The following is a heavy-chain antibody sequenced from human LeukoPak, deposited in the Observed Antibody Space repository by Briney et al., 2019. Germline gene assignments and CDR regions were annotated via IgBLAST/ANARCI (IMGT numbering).Heavy chain of an antibody. J-gene: IGHJ6*02. CDR3: ARDRPSSDGSGSYTYYYYYGMDV. CDR2: ISAYSGNT. V-gene: IGHV1-18*01. D-gene: IGHD3-10*01. CDR1: GYTFTSYG. Sequence: ASVKVSCKASGYTFTSYGISWVRQAPGQGLEWMGWISAYSGNTNYAQKLQGRVTMTTDTSTSTAYMELRSLRSDDTAVYYCARDRPSSDGSGSYTYYYYYGMDVWGQGTTVTVSS.